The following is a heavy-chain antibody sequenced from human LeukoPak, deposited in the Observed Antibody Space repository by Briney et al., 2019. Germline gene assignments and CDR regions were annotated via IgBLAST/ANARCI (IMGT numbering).Heavy chain of an antibody. CDR1: GGTFSSYA. V-gene: IGHV1-69*05. D-gene: IGHD2-15*01. Sequence: SVTVSCKASGGTFSSYAISWVRQAPGHGLEWMGRITPIFGTANYAEKFQGRVTITTDESTSTAYMELSSLRSEDTAVYYCAREMFSRRKPGYCSGGSCSNWFDPWGQGTLVTVSS. CDR2: ITPIFGTA. CDR3: AREMFSRRKPGYCSGGSCSNWFDP. J-gene: IGHJ5*02.